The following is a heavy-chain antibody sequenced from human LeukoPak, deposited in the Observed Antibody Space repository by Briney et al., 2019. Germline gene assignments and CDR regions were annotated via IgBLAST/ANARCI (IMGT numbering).Heavy chain of an antibody. CDR3: AKWLIPFDY. V-gene: IGHV3-23*01. Sequence: PRGSPRLSRVASGFTFSSYAISWVPQAPGEGLEWVSAITGSGVSTYYADSVKGRFTISRDNSKNTLYLQMNSLRAEDTAVYYCAKWLIPFDYWGQGTLVTVSS. D-gene: IGHD6-19*01. CDR1: GFTFSSYA. CDR2: ITGSGVST. J-gene: IGHJ4*02.